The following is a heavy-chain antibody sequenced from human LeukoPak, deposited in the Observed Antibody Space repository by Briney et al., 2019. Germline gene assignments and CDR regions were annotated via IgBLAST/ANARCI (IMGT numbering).Heavy chain of an antibody. CDR2: VNRAGST. Sequence: PGGSLRLSCAASGFTFSSYWMHWVCQAPGKGLVWVSRVNRAGSTNYADSVKGRFTISRDNAKNSLYLQMNSLRAEDTAVYYCARVGKYCSGGSCQGEFDYWGQGTLVTVSS. D-gene: IGHD2-15*01. CDR1: GFTFSSYW. V-gene: IGHV3-74*01. CDR3: ARVGKYCSGGSCQGEFDY. J-gene: IGHJ4*02.